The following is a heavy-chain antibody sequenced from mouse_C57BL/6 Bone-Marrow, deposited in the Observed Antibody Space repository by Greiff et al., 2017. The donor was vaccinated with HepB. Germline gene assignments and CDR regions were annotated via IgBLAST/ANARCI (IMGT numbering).Heavy chain of an antibody. CDR3: TIRSTMVTFYWYFDV. D-gene: IGHD2-2*01. CDR2: IDPENGDT. V-gene: IGHV14-4*01. Sequence: VQLKESGAELVRPGASVKLSCTASGFNIKDDYMHWVKQRPEQGLEWIGWIDPENGDTEYASKFQGKATITADTSSNTAYLQLSSLTSEDTAVYYCTIRSTMVTFYWYFDVWGTGTTVTVSS. J-gene: IGHJ1*03. CDR1: GFNIKDDY.